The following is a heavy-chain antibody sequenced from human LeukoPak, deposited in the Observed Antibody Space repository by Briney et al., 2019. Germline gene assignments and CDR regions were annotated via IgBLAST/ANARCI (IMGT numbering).Heavy chain of an antibody. V-gene: IGHV4-39*01. CDR3: ARRSIVAVAGIPGAFDI. CDR1: GGSISSSSYY. D-gene: IGHD6-19*01. CDR2: IYYSGST. J-gene: IGHJ3*02. Sequence: PSETLSLTCTVSGGSISSSSYYWGWLRQPPGKGLEWIGSIYYSGSTYYNPSLKSRVTISVDTSKNQFSLKLSSVTAADTAVYYCARRSIVAVAGIPGAFDIWGQGTMVTVSS.